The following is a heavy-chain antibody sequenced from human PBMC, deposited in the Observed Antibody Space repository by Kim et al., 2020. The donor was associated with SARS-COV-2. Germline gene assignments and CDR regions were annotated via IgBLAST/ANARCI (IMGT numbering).Heavy chain of an antibody. CDR2: IYHSGST. J-gene: IGHJ6*03. CDR1: GGSISSGGYS. Sequence: SETLSLTCAVSGGSISSGGYSWSWIRQPPGKGLEWTGYIYHSGSTYYNPSLKSRVTISVDRSKNQFSLKLSSVTAADTAVYYCARAPIAAADYYYYYYMDVWGKGTTVTVSS. V-gene: IGHV4-30-2*01. CDR3: ARAPIAAADYYYYYYMDV. D-gene: IGHD6-13*01.